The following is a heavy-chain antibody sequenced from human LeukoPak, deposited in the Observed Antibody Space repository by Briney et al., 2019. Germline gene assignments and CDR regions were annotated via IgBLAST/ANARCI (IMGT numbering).Heavy chain of an antibody. D-gene: IGHD5-18*01. V-gene: IGHV4-39*01. J-gene: IGHJ4*02. CDR3: VSPRGLSYGYFDY. CDR2: IYYSKNT. CDR1: GGSISSSSAY. Sequence: SETLSLTCTVSGGSISSSSAYWGWIRQPPGKGLEWIGSIYYSKNTYYNPSLKSRVTISADTSKNQFSLTLGSVSATDTAVYYCVSPRGLSYGYFDYWGQGTLVTVSS.